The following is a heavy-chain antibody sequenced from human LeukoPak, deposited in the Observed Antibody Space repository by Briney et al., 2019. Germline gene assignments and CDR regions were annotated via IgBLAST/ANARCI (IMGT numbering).Heavy chain of an antibody. Sequence: GGSLRLSCAASGFTFSGYAMSWVRQAPGKGLEWVSVIYSGGTTYYADSVKGRFTISRDNSKNTLSLQMNSLRAEDTAVYCCTKGTANIDYWGQGTLVTVSS. J-gene: IGHJ4*02. CDR3: TKGTANIDY. V-gene: IGHV3-23*03. D-gene: IGHD1/OR15-1a*01. CDR2: IYSGGTT. CDR1: GFTFSGYA.